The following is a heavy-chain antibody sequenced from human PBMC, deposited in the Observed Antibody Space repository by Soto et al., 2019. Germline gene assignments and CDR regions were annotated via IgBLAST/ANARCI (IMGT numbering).Heavy chain of an antibody. CDR2: IYSGDDT. J-gene: IGHJ3*02. CDR3: ARVDGDSFAFDI. CDR1: GFTVTSNY. Sequence: PGGSLRLSCAASGFTVTSNYMSWVRQAPGRGLEWVSVIYSGDDTYYARSVRGIFTLSRDNSKNTLYLQMNGLRAVDTAVYYCARVDGDSFAFDIWGRGTMVTVSS. D-gene: IGHD4-17*01. V-gene: IGHV3-66*01.